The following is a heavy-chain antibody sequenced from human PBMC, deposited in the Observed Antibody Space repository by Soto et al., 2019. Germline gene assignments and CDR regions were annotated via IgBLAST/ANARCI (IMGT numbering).Heavy chain of an antibody. CDR3: ARGGVYCSGGSCPHNWFDP. J-gene: IGHJ5*02. CDR1: GGTFSSYA. Sequence: ASVKVSCKASGGTFSSYAISWVRQAPGQGLEWMGGIIPIFGTANYAQKFQGRVTITADESTSTAYMELSSLRSEDTAVYYCARGGVYCSGGSCPHNWFDPWGQGTLVTSPQ. D-gene: IGHD2-15*01. CDR2: IIPIFGTA. V-gene: IGHV1-69*13.